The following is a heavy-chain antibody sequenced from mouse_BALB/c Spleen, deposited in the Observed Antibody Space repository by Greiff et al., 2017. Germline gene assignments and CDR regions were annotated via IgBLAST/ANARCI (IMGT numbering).Heavy chain of an antibody. J-gene: IGHJ2*01. CDR2: IWGDGST. V-gene: IGHV2-6-7*01. D-gene: IGHD1-2*01. CDR3: ARATAHPYYFDY. CDR1: GFSLTGYG. Sequence: QVQLKESGPGLVAPSQSLSITCTVSGFSLTGYGVNWVRQPPGKGLEWLGMIWGDGSTDYNSALKSRLSISKDNSKSQVFLKMNSLQTDDTARYYCARATAHPYYFDYWGQGTTLTVSS.